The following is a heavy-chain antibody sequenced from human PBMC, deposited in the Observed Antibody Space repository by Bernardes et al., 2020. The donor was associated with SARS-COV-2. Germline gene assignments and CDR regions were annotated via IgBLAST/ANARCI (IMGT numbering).Heavy chain of an antibody. Sequence: SETLSLTCTVSGGSISSSNYYWGWIRQPPGKGLEWIGSIYSSGSSYYNPSLQSRLSESIDTSKNQFSLRLSFVTAADTAVYYCAGSSCGLDCYIGGLRSWDYGMDVWGQGTTVTV. V-gene: IGHV4-39*01. J-gene: IGHJ6*01. CDR2: IYSSGSS. CDR1: GGSISSSNYY. D-gene: IGHD2-21*02. CDR3: AGSSCGLDCYIGGLRSWDYGMDV.